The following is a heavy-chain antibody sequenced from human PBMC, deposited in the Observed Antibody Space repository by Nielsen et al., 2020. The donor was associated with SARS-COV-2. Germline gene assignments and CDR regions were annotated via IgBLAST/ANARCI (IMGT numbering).Heavy chain of an antibody. CDR3: ASGSGDSLAFDI. CDR2: IYRSDNS. CDR1: GFSVSRYF. J-gene: IGHJ3*02. D-gene: IGHD1-26*01. Sequence: GGSLRLSCAASGFSVSRYFMSWVRQAPGKGLEWLLIIYRSDNSYYADSVKGRFTISRDNSKNTLYLQMNSLSGDDTAVYYCASGSGDSLAFDIWGQGTMVIVSS. V-gene: IGHV3-53*01.